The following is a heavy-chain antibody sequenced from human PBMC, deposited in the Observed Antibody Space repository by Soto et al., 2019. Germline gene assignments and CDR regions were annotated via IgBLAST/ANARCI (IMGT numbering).Heavy chain of an antibody. J-gene: IGHJ4*01. CDR3: GMDPPDGHFERSGEFAD. CDR1: GFTVSSNY. Sequence: EVQLVESGGGLVRPGGSLRLSCAASGFTVSSNYMSWVRQAPGKGLEWVSVIYSDGKTNYAASVTGRFTTSRHKSQNSLLLQMNSLRTDDTAMNWCGMDPPDGHFERSGEFADWGQGTLVTVSP. CDR2: IYSDGKT. D-gene: IGHD3-22*01. V-gene: IGHV3-53*04.